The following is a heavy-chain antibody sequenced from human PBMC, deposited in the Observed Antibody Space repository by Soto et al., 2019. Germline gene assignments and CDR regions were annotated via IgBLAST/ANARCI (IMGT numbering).Heavy chain of an antibody. CDR3: ARTKGPYTIFGVENWFDP. CDR1: GGSISSGGYS. D-gene: IGHD3-3*01. J-gene: IGHJ5*02. Sequence: QLQLQESGSGLVKPSQTLSLTCAVSGGSISSGGYSWSWIRLPPGKGLEWIGYIYHSGSTYYNPSLKSRVTISVDRSKNQFSLKLSSVTAADTAVYYCARTKGPYTIFGVENWFDPWGQGTLVTVSS. V-gene: IGHV4-30-2*01. CDR2: IYHSGST.